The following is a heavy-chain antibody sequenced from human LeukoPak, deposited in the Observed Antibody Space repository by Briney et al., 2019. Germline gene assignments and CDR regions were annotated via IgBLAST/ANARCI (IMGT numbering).Heavy chain of an antibody. CDR2: INGNGGST. CDR3: AKDYGSGTYYAPSSSDY. J-gene: IGHJ4*02. D-gene: IGHD3-10*01. CDR1: GIIFSSYA. V-gene: IGHV3-23*01. Sequence: PGGSLRLSCVASGIIFSSYAMNWVRQAPGKGLEWVSAINGNGGSTYYADSVKGRFTISRDNSKNTLYLQMNGLRAEDTAVYYCAKDYGSGTYYAPSSSDYWGQGTLVTVSS.